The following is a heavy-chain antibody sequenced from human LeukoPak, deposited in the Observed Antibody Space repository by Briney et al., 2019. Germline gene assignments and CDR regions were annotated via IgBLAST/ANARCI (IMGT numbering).Heavy chain of an antibody. CDR3: AREVGSYYYGMDV. CDR2: IHYSGST. CDR1: GGSISSYY. D-gene: IGHD3-10*01. Sequence: SETLSLTCTVSGGSISSYYWSWIRQPPGKRLEWIGHIHYSGSTDYNPSLKSRVSISVDTAKNQFSLKLSSVTAVDTAVYYCAREVGSYYYGMDVWGQGTTVTVSS. V-gene: IGHV4-59*01. J-gene: IGHJ6*02.